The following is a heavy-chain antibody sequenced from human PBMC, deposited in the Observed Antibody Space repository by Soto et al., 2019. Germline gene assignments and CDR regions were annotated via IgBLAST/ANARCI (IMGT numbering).Heavy chain of an antibody. CDR1: GYTFTGYY. D-gene: IGHD1-26*01. CDR2: INPNSGGT. V-gene: IGHV1-2*04. Sequence: ASVKVSCKASGYTFTGYYMHWVRQAPGQGLEWMGWINPNSGGTNYAQKFQGWVTMTRDTSISTAYMELSRLRSDDTAVYYCARDLGLASVGSFDAFDIWGQGTMVTVSS. CDR3: ARDLGLASVGSFDAFDI. J-gene: IGHJ3*02.